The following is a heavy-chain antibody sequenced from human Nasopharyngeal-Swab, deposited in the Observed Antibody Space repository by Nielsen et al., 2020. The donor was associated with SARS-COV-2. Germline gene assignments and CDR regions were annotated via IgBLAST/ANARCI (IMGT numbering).Heavy chain of an antibody. CDR1: AGPISSYY. J-gene: IGHJ5*02. Sequence: SETLSLTCTVSAGPISSYYLSWIRQPPGKGLEWIGYIYYSGSTNYNPSLKSRVTISVDTSKNQFSLKLSSVTAADTAVYYCAREGGLDYDYVWGSYRPSNWFDPWGQGTLVTVSS. CDR2: IYYSGST. D-gene: IGHD3-16*02. CDR3: AREGGLDYDYVWGSYRPSNWFDP. V-gene: IGHV4-59*01.